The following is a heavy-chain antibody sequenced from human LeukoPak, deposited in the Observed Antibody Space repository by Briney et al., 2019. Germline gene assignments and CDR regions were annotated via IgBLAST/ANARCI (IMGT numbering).Heavy chain of an antibody. CDR1: GFTSSSYD. CDR3: ARAPLDCSGGSCSYYFDY. Sequence: GGSLRLSCAASGFTSSSYDMHWVRQATGKGLEWVSAIGTAGDTYYPGSVKGRFTISRENAKNSLYLQMNSLRAGDTAVYYCARAPLDCSGGSCSYYFDYWGQGTLVTVSS. V-gene: IGHV3-13*01. J-gene: IGHJ4*02. CDR2: IGTAGDT. D-gene: IGHD2-15*01.